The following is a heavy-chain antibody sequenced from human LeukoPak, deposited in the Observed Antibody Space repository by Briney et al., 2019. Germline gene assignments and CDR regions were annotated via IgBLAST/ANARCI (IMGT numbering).Heavy chain of an antibody. CDR2: IIPIFGIA. D-gene: IGHD2-2*02. V-gene: IGHV1-69*04. Sequence: SVKVSSKASGGTFSSYAISWVRQAPGQGLEWMGRIIPIFGIANYAQKFQGRVTITADKSTSTAYMELSSLRSEDTAVYYCARGRGKYCSSTSCYTGIGFDPWGQGTLVTVSS. CDR1: GGTFSSYA. J-gene: IGHJ5*02. CDR3: ARGRGKYCSSTSCYTGIGFDP.